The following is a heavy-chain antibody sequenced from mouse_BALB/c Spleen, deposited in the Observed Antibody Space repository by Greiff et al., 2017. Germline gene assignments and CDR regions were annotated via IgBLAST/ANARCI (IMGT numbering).Heavy chain of an antibody. D-gene: IGHD1-1*01. V-gene: IGHV5-17*02. CDR2: ISSGSSTI. CDR1: GFTFSSFG. J-gene: IGHJ2*01. Sequence: EVQRVESGGGLVQPGGSRKLSCAASGFTFSSFGMHWVRQAPEKGLEWVAYISSGSSTIYYADTVKGRFTISRDNPKNTLFLQMTSLRSEDTAMYYCGRHYGKGFDYWGQGTTLTVSS. CDR3: GRHYGKGFDY.